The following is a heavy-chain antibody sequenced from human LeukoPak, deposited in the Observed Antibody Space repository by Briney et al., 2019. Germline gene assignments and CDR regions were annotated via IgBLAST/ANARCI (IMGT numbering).Heavy chain of an antibody. J-gene: IGHJ4*02. CDR1: GFTFSSYW. Sequence: GGSLRLSCAASGFTFSSYWMSWVRQAPGKGLEWVANIKQDGSEKYYVDSVKGRFTISRDNAKNSLYLQMNSLRAEDTAVHYCARRGYSSGWYDMYYFDYWGQGTLGTVSS. V-gene: IGHV3-7*03. CDR2: IKQDGSEK. D-gene: IGHD6-19*01. CDR3: ARRGYSSGWYDMYYFDY.